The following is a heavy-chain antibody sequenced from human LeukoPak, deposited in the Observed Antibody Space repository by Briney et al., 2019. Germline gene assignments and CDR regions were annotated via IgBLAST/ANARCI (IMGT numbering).Heavy chain of an antibody. J-gene: IGHJ6*03. CDR2: ISSSGSTI. V-gene: IGHV3-11*04. D-gene: IGHD3-3*01. CDR1: GGSFSGYS. CDR3: ARGGDSRITIFGVVIRGYYYYYMDV. Sequence: LSLNCAVYGGSFSGYSWTWIRQPPGKGLEWVSYISSSGSTIYYADSVKGRFTISRDNAKNSLYLQMNSLRAEDTAVYYCARGGDSRITIFGVVIRGYYYYYMDVWGKGTTVTVSS.